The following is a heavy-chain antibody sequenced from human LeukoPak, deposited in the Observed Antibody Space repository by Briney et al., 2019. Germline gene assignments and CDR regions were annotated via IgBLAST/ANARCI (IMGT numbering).Heavy chain of an antibody. D-gene: IGHD4-23*01. CDR1: GYTFTSYD. Sequence: ASVKDSCKASGYTFTSYDINWVRQATGQGLEWMGWMNPNSGNTGYAQKFQGRVTMTRNTSISTAYMELSSLRSEDTAVYYCVVTTVVTPINWYFDLWGRGTLVTVSS. CDR3: VVTTVVTPINWYFDL. J-gene: IGHJ2*01. CDR2: MNPNSGNT. V-gene: IGHV1-8*01.